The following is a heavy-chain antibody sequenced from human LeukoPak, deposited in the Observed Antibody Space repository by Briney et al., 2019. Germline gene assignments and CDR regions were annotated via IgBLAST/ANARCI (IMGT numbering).Heavy chain of an antibody. V-gene: IGHV4-30-4*01. J-gene: IGHJ4*02. CDR1: GGSISSGDYY. CDR2: IYYSGST. Sequence: SETLSLTCTVSGGSISSGDYYWSWIRQPPGKGLEWIGYIYYSGSTYYNPSLKSRVTISVDTSKNQISLKLSSVTAADTAVYYCASLVATIGNFDYWGQGTLVTVSS. D-gene: IGHD5-12*01. CDR3: ASLVATIGNFDY.